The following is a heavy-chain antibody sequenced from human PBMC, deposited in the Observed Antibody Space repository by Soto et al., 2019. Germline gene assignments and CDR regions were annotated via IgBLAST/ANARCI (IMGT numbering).Heavy chain of an antibody. Sequence: QLQLQESGPGLVRPSETLSLTCSVFGGSISSSKYYWGWTRQSPGKGLEWIGSIHSGGNTYHNPSLKSRVSISVDTSNNQFSLNLSSLTAADTAVYYCVRHVTYSWNYHRFDPWGPGTLVIVSS. J-gene: IGHJ5*02. V-gene: IGHV4-39*01. CDR1: GGSISSSKYY. CDR2: IHSGGNT. CDR3: VRHVTYSWNYHRFDP. D-gene: IGHD4-4*01.